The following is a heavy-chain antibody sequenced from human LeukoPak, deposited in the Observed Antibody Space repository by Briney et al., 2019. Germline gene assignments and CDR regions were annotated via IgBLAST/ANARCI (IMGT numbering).Heavy chain of an antibody. V-gene: IGHV4-4*07. CDR1: GVSISSYY. CDR2: IYTSGST. D-gene: IGHD6-13*01. CDR3: ARGEIAAGDFDY. J-gene: IGHJ4*02. Sequence: SETLSLTCTVSGVSISSYYWSWIRQPAGKGLEWIGRIYTSGSTNYNPSLKSRVTISVDTAKNQFSLKLSSVTAADTAVYYCARGEIAAGDFDYWGQGTLVAVSS.